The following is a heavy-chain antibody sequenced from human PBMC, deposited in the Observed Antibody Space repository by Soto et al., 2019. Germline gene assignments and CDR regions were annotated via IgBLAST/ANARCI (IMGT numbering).Heavy chain of an antibody. Sequence: ASVKVSCKASGGTFSSYAIGWVRQAPGQGLEWMGGIIPIFGTANYAQKFQGRVTITADESTSTAYMELSSLRSEDTAVYYCARALSSGWSVGASTGLGYYYYYGMDVWGQGTTVTVSS. J-gene: IGHJ6*02. V-gene: IGHV1-69*13. CDR1: GGTFSSYA. CDR3: ARALSSGWSVGASTGLGYYYYYGMDV. CDR2: IIPIFGTA. D-gene: IGHD6-19*01.